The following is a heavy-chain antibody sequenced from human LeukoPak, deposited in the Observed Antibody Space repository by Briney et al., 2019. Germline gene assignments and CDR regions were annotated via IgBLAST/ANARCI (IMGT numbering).Heavy chain of an antibody. CDR3: ARGGYNYGSIDY. CDR1: DDSITMYY. D-gene: IGHD5-24*01. Sequence: PSETLSLTCSVSDDSITMYYWTWIRQPPGKGLEWIGTIYHSGSTYYNPSLKSRVTISIDTSNNQFSLKLSSVTAADTAVYYCARGGYNYGSIDYWGQGTLVSVSS. V-gene: IGHV4-38-2*02. CDR2: IYHSGST. J-gene: IGHJ4*02.